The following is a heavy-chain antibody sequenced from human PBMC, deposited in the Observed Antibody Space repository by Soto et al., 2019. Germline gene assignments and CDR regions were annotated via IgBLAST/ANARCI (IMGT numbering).Heavy chain of an antibody. V-gene: IGHV4-39*01. CDR3: ARHDYGGNLYYFDY. D-gene: IGHD4-17*01. Sequence: PSETLSLTCTVSGGSIXSXXYYWGWIRQPPGKGLEWIGSIYYSGSTYYNPSLKSRVTISVDTSKNQFSLKLSSVTAADTAVYYCARHDYGGNLYYFDYWGQGTLVTVSS. J-gene: IGHJ4*02. CDR2: IYYSGST. CDR1: GGSIXSXXYY.